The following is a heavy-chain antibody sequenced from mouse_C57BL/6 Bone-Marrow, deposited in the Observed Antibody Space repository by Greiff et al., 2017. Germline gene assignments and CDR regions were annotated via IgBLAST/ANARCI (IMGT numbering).Heavy chain of an antibody. Sequence: EVKVEESGAELVRPGASVKLSCTASGFNIKDDYMHWVKQRPEQGLEWIGWIDPENGDTEYASKFQGKATITADTSSNTAYLQLSSPTSEDTAVYYCTTYSIYYDYDAWFAYWGQGTLVTVSA. CDR2: IDPENGDT. D-gene: IGHD2-4*01. V-gene: IGHV14-4*01. CDR3: TTYSIYYDYDAWFAY. J-gene: IGHJ3*01. CDR1: GFNIKDDY.